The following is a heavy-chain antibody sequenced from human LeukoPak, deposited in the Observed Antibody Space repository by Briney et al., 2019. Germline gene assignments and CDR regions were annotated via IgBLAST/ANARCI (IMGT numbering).Heavy chain of an antibody. CDR3: ARGQRAAGTKY. CDR2: IYYSGIT. CDR1: GGSISSYY. V-gene: IGHV4-59*12. Sequence: TSETLSLTCTVSGGSISSYYWNWIRQPPGKGLECIGYIYYSGITNYNPSLKSRVTISVDTSKNQFSLKLSSVTAADTAVYYCARGQRAAGTKYWGQGTLVTVSS. J-gene: IGHJ4*02. D-gene: IGHD6-13*01.